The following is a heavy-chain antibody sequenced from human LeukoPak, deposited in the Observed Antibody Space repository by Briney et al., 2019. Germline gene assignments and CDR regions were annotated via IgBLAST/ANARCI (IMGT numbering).Heavy chain of an antibody. D-gene: IGHD1-26*01. J-gene: IGHJ4*02. CDR2: INPSGGST. V-gene: IGHV1-46*01. CDR1: GYTFTSYY. CDR3: AREWELRIGPLDY. Sequence: ASVMVSCKASGYTFTSYYMHWVRQAPGQGLEWMGIINPSGGSTSYAQKFQGRVTMTRDTSTSTAYMELRRLRSDDTAVYYCAREWELRIGPLDYWGQGTLVTVSS.